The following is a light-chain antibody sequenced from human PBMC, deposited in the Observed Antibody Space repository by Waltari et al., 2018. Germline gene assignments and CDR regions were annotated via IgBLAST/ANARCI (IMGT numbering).Light chain of an antibody. CDR3: QHYVRVPVT. J-gene: IGKJ1*01. Sequence: SRASQSVGRSFGWSESNPVHAPGRIIYGASRAASGFPDRFSGSGAGSDFSLTSSRLPPEGSAVYYCQHYVRVPVTFGQGTKVEI. V-gene: IGKV3-20*01. CDR2: GAS. CDR1: QSVGRS.